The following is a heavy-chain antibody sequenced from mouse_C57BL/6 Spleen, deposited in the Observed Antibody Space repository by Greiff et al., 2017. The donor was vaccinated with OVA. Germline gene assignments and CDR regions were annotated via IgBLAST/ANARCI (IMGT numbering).Heavy chain of an antibody. V-gene: IGHV1-69*01. CDR1: GYTFTSYW. Sequence: QVQLQQPGAELVMPGASVKLSCKASGYTFTSYWMHWVKQRPGQGLEWIGEIDPSDSYTNYNQKFKGKSTLTVDKSSSTAYMQLSSLTSEDSAVYYCARGPGLPPYWYFDVWGTGTTVTVSS. J-gene: IGHJ1*03. CDR3: ARGPGLPPYWYFDV. CDR2: IDPSDSYT. D-gene: IGHD2-2*01.